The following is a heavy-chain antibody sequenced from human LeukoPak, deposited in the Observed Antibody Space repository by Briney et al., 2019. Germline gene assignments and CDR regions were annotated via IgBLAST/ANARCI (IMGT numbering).Heavy chain of an antibody. CDR1: GFTFRSYA. Sequence: GGSLRLSCAASGFTFRSYAMSWVRQAPGKGLEWVSAISGSGGSTYYADSVKGGFTISRDDSKNTLYLQMNRLRAEDRALYHCAKHPRSGTTFDYWGQGTLVTVSS. CDR2: ISGSGGST. J-gene: IGHJ4*02. CDR3: AKHPRSGTTFDY. V-gene: IGHV3-23*01. D-gene: IGHD3-10*01.